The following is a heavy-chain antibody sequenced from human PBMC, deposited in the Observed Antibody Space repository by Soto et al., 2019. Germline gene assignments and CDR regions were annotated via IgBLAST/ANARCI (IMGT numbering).Heavy chain of an antibody. V-gene: IGHV4-59*01. CDR2: IYSSGTT. CDR3: GRDLGGAYGAFDH. Sequence: PSETLSLTCTVSGASISACYWSWIRLPPGKGLEWIGYIYSSGTTKYNPSLKSRVAISIDTSKNQFSLKLSSVTAADAAIYYCGRDLGGAYGAFDHWGQGTLVTVSS. CDR1: GASISACY. D-gene: IGHD4-17*01. J-gene: IGHJ4*02.